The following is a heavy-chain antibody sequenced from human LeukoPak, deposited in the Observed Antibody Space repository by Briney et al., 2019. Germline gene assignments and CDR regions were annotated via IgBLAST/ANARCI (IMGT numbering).Heavy chain of an antibody. D-gene: IGHD3-22*01. J-gene: IGHJ1*01. CDR2: INPNSDGT. V-gene: IGHV1-2*02. CDR3: AREDYYDSSGYYKNKEYFQH. CDR1: GYTFTGYY. Sequence: ASVRVSCKASGYTFTGYYMHWVRQAPGQGLEWKGWINPNSDGTNYAQMFQGRVTMTRDTSISTAYMELSRLRSDDTAVYYCAREDYYDSSGYYKNKEYFQHWSQGTLVTVSS.